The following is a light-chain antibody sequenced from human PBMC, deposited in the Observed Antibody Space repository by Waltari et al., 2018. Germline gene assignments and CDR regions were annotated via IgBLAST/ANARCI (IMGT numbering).Light chain of an antibody. CDR3: MQGTHWPPWT. CDR1: QSLGKSDGNTY. CDR2: KVS. Sequence: DVVMTQSPLSLPVTLGQPASISCRSSQSLGKSDGNTYLHWFQQRPGQSPRRLIYKVSNRDSGVPDRFSGSGSGTDFTLKISRVEAEDVGVYYCMQGTHWPPWTFGQGTKVEIK. J-gene: IGKJ1*01. V-gene: IGKV2-30*01.